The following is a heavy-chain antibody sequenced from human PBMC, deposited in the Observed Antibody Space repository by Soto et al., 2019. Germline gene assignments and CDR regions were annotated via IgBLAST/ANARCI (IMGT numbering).Heavy chain of an antibody. CDR3: ARDSGSPLYDAFDI. Sequence: VNVSCKASGGTFSSYAISWVRQAPGQGLEWMGGIIPIFGTANYAQKFQGRVTITADKSTSTAYMELSSLRSEDTAVYYCARDSGSPLYDAFDIWGQGTMVTVSS. CDR2: IIPIFGTA. J-gene: IGHJ3*02. CDR1: GGTFSSYA. V-gene: IGHV1-69*06. D-gene: IGHD3-10*01.